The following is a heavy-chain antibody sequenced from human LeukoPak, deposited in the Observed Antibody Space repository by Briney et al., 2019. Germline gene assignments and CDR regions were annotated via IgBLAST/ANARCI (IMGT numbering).Heavy chain of an antibody. CDR3: AKGEALNSGYDWGAFDI. Sequence: GGSLRLFCAASGFSFRNYGIHWVRQAPGKGLEGVAVIAYDGSKEYYADSVKGRMTISRDNSKSTVLLQMDSLRTEDTAVYYCAKGEALNSGYDWGAFDIWGQGTMVSVSS. V-gene: IGHV3-30*18. D-gene: IGHD5-12*01. J-gene: IGHJ3*02. CDR1: GFSFRNYG. CDR2: IAYDGSKE.